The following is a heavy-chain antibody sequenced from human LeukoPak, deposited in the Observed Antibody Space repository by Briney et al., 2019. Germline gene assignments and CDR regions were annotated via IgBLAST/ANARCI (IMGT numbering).Heavy chain of an antibody. J-gene: IGHJ6*03. V-gene: IGHV3-21*01. CDR3: ARDREEDYYMDV. CDR2: ISSSSRYI. CDR1: GFTFNRYS. Sequence: PGGSLRLSCAASGFTFNRYSMNWVRQAPGKGLEWVSSISSSSRYIYYADSVKGRFTISRDNAKNSLYLQVNSLRAEDTAVYYCARDREEDYYMDVWGKGTTVTVSS.